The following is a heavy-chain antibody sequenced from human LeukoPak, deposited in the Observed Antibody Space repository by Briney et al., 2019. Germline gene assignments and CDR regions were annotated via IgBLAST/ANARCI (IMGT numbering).Heavy chain of an antibody. Sequence: ASVKVSCKVSGYTLTELSMHWVRQAPGKGLEWMGGFDPEDGETIYAQKFQGRVTMTRDTSTSTVYMELSSLRSEDTAVYYCARVSDAFDIWGQGTMVTVSS. J-gene: IGHJ3*02. CDR2: FDPEDGET. CDR3: ARVSDAFDI. CDR1: GYTLTELS. V-gene: IGHV1-24*01.